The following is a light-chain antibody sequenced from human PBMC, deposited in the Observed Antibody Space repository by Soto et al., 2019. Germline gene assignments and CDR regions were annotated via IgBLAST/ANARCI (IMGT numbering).Light chain of an antibody. CDR3: CSYGGSRAV. J-gene: IGLJ7*01. CDR2: EVS. V-gene: IGLV2-23*02. CDR1: SRDVGSHNL. Sequence: ALTPPASVSGSPGQSITISCTGTSRDVGSHNLVSWYQQHPGQAPKLMIYEVSQPPFGVSSRFSASKSGNTPSLTIPGVQAEDEADYYCCSYGGSRAVFGGGTQLTVL.